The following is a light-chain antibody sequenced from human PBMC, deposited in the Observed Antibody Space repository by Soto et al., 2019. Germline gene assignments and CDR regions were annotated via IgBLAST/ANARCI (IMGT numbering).Light chain of an antibody. CDR2: EAD. CDR1: NNDVGGYNL. CDR3: FSFAGGATFV. V-gene: IGLV2-23*02. J-gene: IGLJ2*01. Sequence: QSALTQPASVSGSPGQSITISCSGTNNDVGGYNLVSWYQQQPGKAPKLVIYEADKRPSGVSARFSGSRSGNMASLTISALQPEDEAEYSCFSFAGGATFVFGTGIKLTVL.